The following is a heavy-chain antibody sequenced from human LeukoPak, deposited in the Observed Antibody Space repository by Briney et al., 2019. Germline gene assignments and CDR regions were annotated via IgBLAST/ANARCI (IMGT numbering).Heavy chain of an antibody. CDR1: GFTLRSFW. J-gene: IGHJ6*02. Sequence: PGGSLRLSCTASGFTLRSFWMHWVRQVPGGGLVWVSRINSDGSSTKYADSVKGRFTISRDNAKNTLYLQMNSLRAEDTAVYYCARGFVPPQLAAGTDYYYGMDVWGQGTTVTVSS. D-gene: IGHD6-13*01. V-gene: IGHV3-74*01. CDR3: ARGFVPPQLAAGTDYYYGMDV. CDR2: INSDGSST.